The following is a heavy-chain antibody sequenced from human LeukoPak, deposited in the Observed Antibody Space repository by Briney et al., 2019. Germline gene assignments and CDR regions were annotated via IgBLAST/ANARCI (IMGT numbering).Heavy chain of an antibody. CDR1: GFSISASGVG. CDR3: AHILGIAAAGNRDYYYYYYMDV. J-gene: IGHJ6*03. V-gene: IGHV2-5*01. Sequence: SGPTMVNPTQTLTLTCTFSGFSISASGVGVGWIRQPPGKALEWLALIYWNDNKFYSPSLKSRLTITKDTSKNQVVLTMTNMDPVDTATYFCAHILGIAAAGNRDYYYYYYMDVWGKGTTVTVSS. CDR2: IYWNDNK. D-gene: IGHD6-13*01.